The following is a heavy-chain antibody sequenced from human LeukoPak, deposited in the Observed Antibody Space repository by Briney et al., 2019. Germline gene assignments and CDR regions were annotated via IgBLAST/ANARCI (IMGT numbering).Heavy chain of an antibody. Sequence: ASVKVSCKASGYTFTSYDINWVRQATGQGLEWMGWISAYNGNTNYAQKVQGRVTMTTDTSTSTAYMELRSLRSDDTAVYYCARSSGTYYKGYFDYWGQGTLVTVSS. V-gene: IGHV1-18*01. CDR3: ARSSGTYYKGYFDY. CDR1: GYTFTSYD. J-gene: IGHJ4*02. D-gene: IGHD1-26*01. CDR2: ISAYNGNT.